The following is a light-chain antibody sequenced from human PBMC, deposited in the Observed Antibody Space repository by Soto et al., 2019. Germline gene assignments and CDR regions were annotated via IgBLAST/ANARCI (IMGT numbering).Light chain of an antibody. CDR2: EVS. J-gene: IGLJ1*01. CDR1: SSDVGAYNY. V-gene: IGLV2-14*01. Sequence: QSALTQPASVSGSPGQSITISCTGTSSDVGAYNYVSWYQQHPGKAPKLMIYEVSYRPSGVSNRFSGSKSGNTASLTISGLQAEDEADYYCCSYTNSLTLVFATGIKHTVL. CDR3: CSYTNSLTLV.